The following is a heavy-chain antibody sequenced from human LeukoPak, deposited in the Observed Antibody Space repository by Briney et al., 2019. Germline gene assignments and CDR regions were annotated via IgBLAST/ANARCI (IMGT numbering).Heavy chain of an antibody. J-gene: IGHJ1*01. V-gene: IGHV4-39*01. CDR3: ATRTTVVTPGRREFQH. Sequence: IPSETLSLTCTVSGGSISSSSYYWGWIRQPPGKGLEWIGSIYYSGSTYYNPSLKSRVTISVDTSKNQFSLKLSSVTAADTAVYYCATRTTVVTPGRREFQHWGQGTLVTVSS. D-gene: IGHD4-23*01. CDR2: IYYSGST. CDR1: GGSISSSSYY.